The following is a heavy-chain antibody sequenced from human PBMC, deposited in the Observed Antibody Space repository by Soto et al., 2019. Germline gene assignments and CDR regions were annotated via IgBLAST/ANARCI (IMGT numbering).Heavy chain of an antibody. J-gene: IGHJ4*02. D-gene: IGHD6-13*01. CDR2: MNPNSGNT. CDR1: GYTFTSYD. Sequence: RASVKVSCKASGYTFTSYDINWVRQATGQGLEWMGWMNPNSGNTGYAQKFQGRVTMTRNTSIGTAYMELSSLRPEDTAVYYCARGIGAAAGIFDYWGQGTLVTVSS. CDR3: ARGIGAAAGIFDY. V-gene: IGHV1-8*01.